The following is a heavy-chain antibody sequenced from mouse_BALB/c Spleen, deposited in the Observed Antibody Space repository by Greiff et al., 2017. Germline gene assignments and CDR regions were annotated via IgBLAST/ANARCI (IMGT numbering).Heavy chain of an antibody. V-gene: IGHV1S127*01. CDR3: TSGGYGSPFGD. Sequence: VKLQQPGAELVKPGASVKMSCKASGYTFTSYWMHWVKQRPGQGLEWIGVIDPSDSYTSYNQKFKGKATLTVDTSSSTAYMQLSSLTSEDSAVYYCTSGGYGSPFGDWGQGTTLTVSS. J-gene: IGHJ2*01. D-gene: IGHD2-10*02. CDR1: GYTFTSYW. CDR2: IDPSDSYT.